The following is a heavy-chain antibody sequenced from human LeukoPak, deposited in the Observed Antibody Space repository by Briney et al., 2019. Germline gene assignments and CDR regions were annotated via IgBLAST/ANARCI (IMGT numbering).Heavy chain of an antibody. CDR3: ARALRFLEWLGANAFDI. CDR2: IKQDGSEK. CDR1: GFTFSSYW. J-gene: IGHJ3*02. D-gene: IGHD3-3*01. V-gene: IGHV3-7*01. Sequence: GGSLRLSCAASGFTFSSYWMSWVRQAPGKGLEWVANIKQDGSEKYYVDSVKGRFTISRDNAKNSLYLQMNSLRAEDTAVYYCARALRFLEWLGANAFDIWGQGTMVTVSS.